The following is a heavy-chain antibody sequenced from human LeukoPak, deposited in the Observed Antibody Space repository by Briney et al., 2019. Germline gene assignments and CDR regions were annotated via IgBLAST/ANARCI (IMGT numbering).Heavy chain of an antibody. V-gene: IGHV4-38-2*02. J-gene: IGHJ4*02. CDR3: ARDPRWLTPDCTSISCYENYFDP. D-gene: IGHD2-2*01. CDR1: GFSIRSGYQ. CDR2: IYHTGSA. Sequence: PSETLSLTCVVSGFSIRSGYQWAWIRQPPGKGLEGIGGIYHTGSAHYNPSLKSRVTRSIDTSNNQFSLRLNSVTAADTAVYYCARDPRWLTPDCTSISCYENYFDPWGQGILVTVSS.